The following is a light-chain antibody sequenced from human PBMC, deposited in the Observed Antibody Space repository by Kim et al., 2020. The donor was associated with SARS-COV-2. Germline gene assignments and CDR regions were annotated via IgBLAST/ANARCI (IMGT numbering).Light chain of an antibody. V-gene: IGKV1-27*01. Sequence: ASVADTTTLPCRASEGTGDFVAWYQHKPSKLPNLRVSAASTWREGVTSRFRGTRSGTHYTLTINSLQPEDVATYYCQKYNNVPLTFGGGTKVDIK. CDR2: AAS. J-gene: IGKJ4*01. CDR1: EGTGDF. CDR3: QKYNNVPLT.